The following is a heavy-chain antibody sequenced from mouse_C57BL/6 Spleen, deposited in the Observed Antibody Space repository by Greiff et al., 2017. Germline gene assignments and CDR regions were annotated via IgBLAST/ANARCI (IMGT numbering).Heavy chain of an antibody. J-gene: IGHJ1*03. Sequence: QVQLKQPGAELVRPGSSVKLSCKASGYTFTSYWMHWVKQRPIQGLEWIGNIDPSDSETHYNQKFKDKATLTVDKSSSTAYMQLSSLTSEDSAVYYCAIPHYYGSSNWYFDVWGTGTTVTVSS. CDR2: IDPSDSET. CDR3: AIPHYYGSSNWYFDV. CDR1: GYTFTSYW. V-gene: IGHV1-52*01. D-gene: IGHD1-1*01.